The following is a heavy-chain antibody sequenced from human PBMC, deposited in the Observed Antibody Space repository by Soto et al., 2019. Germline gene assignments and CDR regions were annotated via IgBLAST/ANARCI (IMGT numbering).Heavy chain of an antibody. CDR2: ISAYNGNT. D-gene: IGHD5-12*01. J-gene: IGHJ4*02. V-gene: IGHV1-18*01. CDR1: GYTFTGYG. Sequence: QVQLVQSGAEVKKPGASVKVSCKASGYTFTGYGLAWVRQAPGQGLEWMGWISAYNGNTLYAQKLQDRLTMTTDTSTSTAYMELRRLRSADTAVYFCARPSGGYGDDALSLKYWGQGTLVTVSS. CDR3: ARPSGGYGDDALSLKY.